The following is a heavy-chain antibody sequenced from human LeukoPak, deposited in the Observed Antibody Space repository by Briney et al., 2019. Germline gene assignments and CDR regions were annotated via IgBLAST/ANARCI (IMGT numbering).Heavy chain of an antibody. Sequence: AGTLSLTCAVSGASISISNGRSWVRQPPGKGLEWIGEIYQSGSTNYNPSLESRVTISIDKSKTPSTLKLRSGTAADTVVYYCGREVGEVRLFDIWGQGTMLTVSS. CDR2: IYQSGST. V-gene: IGHV4-4*02. J-gene: IGHJ3*02. D-gene: IGHD1-26*01. CDR3: GREVGEVRLFDI. CDR1: GASISISNG.